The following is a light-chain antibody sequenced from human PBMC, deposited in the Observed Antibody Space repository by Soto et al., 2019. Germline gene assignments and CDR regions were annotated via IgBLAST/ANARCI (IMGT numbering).Light chain of an antibody. V-gene: IGKV1-5*01. Sequence: DIQMNTSPSTLPASVGDRATTTCRVSQRISNWLAWYQQKPGTAPKVLIYPASNLQSGVPSWFSGSGSGTEFTLIISRLQPDDFASYYCQQYNSYSFGQGTKVDIK. CDR1: QRISNW. CDR2: PAS. CDR3: QQYNSYS. J-gene: IGKJ1*01.